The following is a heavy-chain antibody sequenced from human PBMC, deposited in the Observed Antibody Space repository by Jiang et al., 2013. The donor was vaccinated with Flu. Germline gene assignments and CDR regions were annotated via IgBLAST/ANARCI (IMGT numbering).Heavy chain of an antibody. CDR2: TYYGSKWFN. Sequence: QTLSLTCAISGDSVSSNRAAWNWIRQSPSRGLEWLGRTYYGSKWFNDYAVSVQSRIIINPDTSKNQFSLQLNSLTPEDMAVYYCAXALRYNDNTPYYYFDYVGQGPWSTVS. V-gene: IGHV6-1*01. D-gene: IGHD3-22*01. CDR1: GDSVSSNRAA. CDR3: AXALRYNDNTPYYYFDY. J-gene: IGHJ4*02.